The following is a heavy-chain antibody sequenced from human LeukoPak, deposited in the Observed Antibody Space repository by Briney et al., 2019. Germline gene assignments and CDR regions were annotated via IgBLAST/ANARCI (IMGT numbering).Heavy chain of an antibody. D-gene: IGHD2-2*01. Sequence: GVSLRLSCAASGFTFSSYYMSWVRQAPGKGLEWVANIKQDGSEKYYMDSVKGRFTISRDNAKNSLYLQMNSLRAEDTAVYYCARGVGTAAAFDYWGQATLVTVSS. J-gene: IGHJ4*02. CDR3: ARGVGTAAAFDY. CDR2: IKQDGSEK. CDR1: GFTFSSYY. V-gene: IGHV3-7*01.